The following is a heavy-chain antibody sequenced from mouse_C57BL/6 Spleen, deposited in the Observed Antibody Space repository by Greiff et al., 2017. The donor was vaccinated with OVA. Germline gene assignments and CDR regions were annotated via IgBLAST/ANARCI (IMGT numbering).Heavy chain of an antibody. CDR3: ARRGSSGYLWYFDV. Sequence: VQLQQSGPELVKPGASVKISCKASGYTFTDYYMNWVKQSHGKSLEWIGDINPNNGGTSYNQKFKGKATLTVDKSSSTAYMELRSLTSEDSAVYYCARRGSSGYLWYFDVWGTGTTVTVSS. V-gene: IGHV1-26*01. J-gene: IGHJ1*03. CDR2: INPNNGGT. D-gene: IGHD3-2*02. CDR1: GYTFTDYY.